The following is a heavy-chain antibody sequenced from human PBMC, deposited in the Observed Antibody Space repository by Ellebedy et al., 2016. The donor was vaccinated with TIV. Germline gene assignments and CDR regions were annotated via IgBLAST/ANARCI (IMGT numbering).Heavy chain of an antibody. J-gene: IGHJ4*02. Sequence: MPSETLSLTCTVSGGSISSYYWSWIRQPPGKGLEWIGYIYYSGSTNYNPSLKSRVTISVDTSKNQFSLKLSSVTAADTAVYYCARGRRGYSYGPWKNRKYYFDYWGQGTLVTVSS. CDR3: ARGRRGYSYGPWKNRKYYFDY. D-gene: IGHD5-18*01. CDR1: GGSISSYY. V-gene: IGHV4-59*01. CDR2: IYYSGST.